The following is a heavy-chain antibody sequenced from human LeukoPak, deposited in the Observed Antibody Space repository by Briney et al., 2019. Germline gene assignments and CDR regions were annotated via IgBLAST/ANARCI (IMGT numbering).Heavy chain of an antibody. CDR1: GLTFSSYE. V-gene: IGHV3-48*03. J-gene: IGHJ4*02. CDR3: ARDKPGDYYDSGVAGFDY. CDR2: ISSSGSTI. D-gene: IGHD3-22*01. Sequence: PGGSLRLSCAASGLTFSSYEMNWVRQAPGKGLEWLSYISSSGSTIYYADSVKGRFTLSRDNAKNSLYLHMNSLRAEDTAVYFCARDKPGDYYDSGVAGFDYWGQGTLVTVSS.